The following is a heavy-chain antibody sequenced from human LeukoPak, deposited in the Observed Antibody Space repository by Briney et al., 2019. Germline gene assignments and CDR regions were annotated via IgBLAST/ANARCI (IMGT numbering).Heavy chain of an antibody. CDR3: ARQYCSGGSCYLDY. Sequence: SETLSLICTVSGGSISSYYWSWIRQPPGKGLEWIGYIYYSGSTNYNPSLKSRVTISVDTSKNQFSLKLSSVTAADTAVYYCARQYCSGGSCYLDYWGQGTLVTVSS. V-gene: IGHV4-59*08. CDR2: IYYSGST. CDR1: GGSISSYY. J-gene: IGHJ4*02. D-gene: IGHD2-15*01.